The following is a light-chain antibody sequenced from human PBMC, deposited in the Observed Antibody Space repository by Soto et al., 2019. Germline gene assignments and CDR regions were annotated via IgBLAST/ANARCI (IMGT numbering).Light chain of an antibody. CDR1: QSISSW. CDR3: QQYNSYSRT. CDR2: KAX. Sequence: DIQMTQSPSTLSASVGDRVTITCRASQSISSWLAWYQKKPGKAPKXLISKAXSLESGVPSRFSGSGSGTEFTLTISSLQPDDFATYYCQQYNSYSRTFGQGTKVDIK. J-gene: IGKJ1*01. V-gene: IGKV1-5*03.